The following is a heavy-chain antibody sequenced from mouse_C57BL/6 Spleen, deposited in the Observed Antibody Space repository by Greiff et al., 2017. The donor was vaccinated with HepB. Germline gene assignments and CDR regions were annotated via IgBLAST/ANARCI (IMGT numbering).Heavy chain of an antibody. CDR3: ARHHYYGSSYDYFDY. Sequence: EVMLVESGGGLVKPGGSLKLSCAASGFTFSSYTMSWVRQTPEKRLEWVATISGGGGNTYYPDSVKGRFTISRDNAKNTLYLQMSSLRSEDTALYYCARHHYYGSSYDYFDYGGQGTTLTVSS. V-gene: IGHV5-9*01. D-gene: IGHD1-1*01. CDR2: ISGGGGNT. J-gene: IGHJ2*01. CDR1: GFTFSSYT.